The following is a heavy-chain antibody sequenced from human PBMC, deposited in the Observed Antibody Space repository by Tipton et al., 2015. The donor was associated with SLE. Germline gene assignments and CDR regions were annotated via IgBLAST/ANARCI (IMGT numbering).Heavy chain of an antibody. D-gene: IGHD3-9*01. J-gene: IGHJ4*02. CDR1: GGSFSGYY. V-gene: IGHV4-34*01. CDR3: ARGLYDILTGYYFDY. Sequence: TLSLTCAVYGGSFSGYYWSWIRQPPGKGLEWIGEINHSESTNYNPSLKSRVTISVDTSKNQFSLKLSSVTAADTAVYYCARGLYDILTGYYFDYWGQGTLVTVSS. CDR2: INHSEST.